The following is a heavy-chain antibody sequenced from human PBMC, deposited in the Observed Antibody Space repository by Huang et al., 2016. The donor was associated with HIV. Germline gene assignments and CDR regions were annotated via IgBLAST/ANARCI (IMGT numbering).Heavy chain of an antibody. CDR3: VKERGSSRARSSFDF. V-gene: IGHV3-30*02. Sequence: QVRLVESGGGVVQPGASLTLSCSASGFPFSAYGMDWVRQATGKGVCLVSFIRYDGNNDYLIGSVKGRFTISRDNSNNTLYLRMNSLRPEDTAVYYCVKERGSSRARSSFDFWGQGTSVIVSS. J-gene: IGHJ3*01. CDR2: IRYDGNND. CDR1: GFPFSAYG. D-gene: IGHD6-13*01.